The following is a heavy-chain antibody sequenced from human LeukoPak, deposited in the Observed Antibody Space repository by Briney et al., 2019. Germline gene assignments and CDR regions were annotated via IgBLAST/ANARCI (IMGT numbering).Heavy chain of an antibody. CDR3: ARGFCSGGTCYRVTGTFDV. Sequence: GGSLRLSCAASEFNFNTSPMNWLRQAPGKGLEWVSTISLGGKYIHYADAVKGRFTISRDDAKNSLFLEMTSLRADDTAVYFCARGFCSGGTCYRVTGTFDVWGLGTMVTVSS. J-gene: IGHJ3*01. CDR2: ISLGGKYI. D-gene: IGHD2-15*01. CDR1: EFNFNTSP. V-gene: IGHV3-21*06.